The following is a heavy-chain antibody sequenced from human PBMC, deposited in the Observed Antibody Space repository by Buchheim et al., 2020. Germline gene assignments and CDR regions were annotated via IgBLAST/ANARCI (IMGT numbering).Heavy chain of an antibody. CDR2: IYYSGST. D-gene: IGHD4-23*01. J-gene: IGHJ6*02. CDR1: GGSISSGGYY. Sequence: QVQLQESGPGLVKPSQTLSLTCTVSGGSISSGGYYWSWIRQHPGKGLEWIGYIYYSGSTYYNPSLKSRVTISVDTSKNQFSLKLSSVTAADTAVYYCAREGDGGATPGFRYYYYGMDVWGQGTT. CDR3: AREGDGGATPGFRYYYYGMDV. V-gene: IGHV4-31*03.